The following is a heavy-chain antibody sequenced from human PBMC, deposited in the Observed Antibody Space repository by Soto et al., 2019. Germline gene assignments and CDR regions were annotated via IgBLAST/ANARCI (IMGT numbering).Heavy chain of an antibody. J-gene: IGHJ4*02. CDR2: IPYDGSDE. D-gene: IGHD3-10*01. CDR3: ARGPYYGSGTLDF. CDR1: GFTFNTFG. Sequence: QVQLVESGGNMVQPGWSLTVSCAASGFTFNTFGMYWARQAPGKGLEWVAVIPYDGSDEYYADSVKGRFTISRDNSMNTLSLQMNSLSVDDTGVYYCARGPYYGSGTLDFWGQGTLVTVSS. V-gene: IGHV3-30*03.